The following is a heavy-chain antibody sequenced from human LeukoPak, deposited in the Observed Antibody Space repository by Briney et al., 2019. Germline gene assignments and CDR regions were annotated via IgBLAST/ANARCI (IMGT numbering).Heavy chain of an antibody. D-gene: IGHD3-10*01. CDR2: FDPEDGET. CDR3: ATEEYYGSWSYNLDY. CDR1: GYTLTELS. Sequence: ASVKVSCKVSGYTLTELSMHWVRQAPGKGLEWMGGFDPEDGETIYAQKFQGRVTMTEDTSTDTAYMELSSLRSEDTTVYYCATEEYYGSWSYNLDYWGQGTLVTVSS. V-gene: IGHV1-24*01. J-gene: IGHJ4*02.